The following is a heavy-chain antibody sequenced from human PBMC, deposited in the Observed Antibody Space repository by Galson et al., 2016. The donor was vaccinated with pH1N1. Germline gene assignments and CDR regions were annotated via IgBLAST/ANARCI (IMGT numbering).Heavy chain of an antibody. CDR2: IYYTGST. J-gene: IGHJ5*01. Sequence: LSLTCTVSGGSIGNSSYYWGWIRQPPGKGLVWIGSIYYTGSTYYNPSLKSRVIISVDTSQNQFSLKLTSVTAADTAVYYCARQGDFVWFDSWGQGTLVTVSS. CDR3: ARQGDFVWFDS. D-gene: IGHD2-21*02. V-gene: IGHV4-39*01. CDR1: GGSIGNSSYY.